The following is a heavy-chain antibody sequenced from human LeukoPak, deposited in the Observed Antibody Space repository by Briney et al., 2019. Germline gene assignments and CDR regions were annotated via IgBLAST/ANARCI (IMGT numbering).Heavy chain of an antibody. CDR1: GYTFTSYD. CDR2: MNPNSGNT. Sequence: ASVKVSCKASGYTFTSYDINWVRQATGQGLEWMGWMNPNSGNTGYAQKFQGRVTMTRNTSISTAYMEPSSLRSEDTAVYYCARGLITYYDFWSGYPRGFDPWGQGTLVTVSS. J-gene: IGHJ5*02. D-gene: IGHD3-3*01. CDR3: ARGLITYYDFWSGYPRGFDP. V-gene: IGHV1-8*01.